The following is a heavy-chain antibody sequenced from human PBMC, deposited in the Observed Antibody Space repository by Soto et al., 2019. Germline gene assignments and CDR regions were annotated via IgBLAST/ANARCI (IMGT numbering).Heavy chain of an antibody. CDR1: GFTFSSYG. D-gene: IGHD5-18*01. J-gene: IGHJ4*02. V-gene: IGHV3-30*03. Sequence: QVQLVESGVGVVQPGRSLRLSCAASGFTFSSYGMHWVRQAPGKGLEWVAVISYDGSNKYYADSVKGRFTISRDNSKNTLYLQMNSLRAEDTAVYYCATGSTAMTYFDYWGQGTLVTVSS. CDR2: ISYDGSNK. CDR3: ATGSTAMTYFDY.